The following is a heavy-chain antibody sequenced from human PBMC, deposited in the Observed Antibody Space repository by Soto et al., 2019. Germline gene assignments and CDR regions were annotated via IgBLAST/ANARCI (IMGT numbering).Heavy chain of an antibody. CDR1: GFTFSTYG. D-gene: IGHD3-3*01. CDR2: ISYDGSNK. Sequence: QVQLVESGGGVVQPGRSLRLSCAASGFTFSTYGMHWVRQAPGKWLEWVAVISYDGSNKYYADSVKGRFTISRDNSKIPLYLQLSRLRAEDTAVYYCAKDFSYDFVAYWGRRTLVSGPS. CDR3: AKDFSYDFVAY. V-gene: IGHV3-30*18. J-gene: IGHJ4*02.